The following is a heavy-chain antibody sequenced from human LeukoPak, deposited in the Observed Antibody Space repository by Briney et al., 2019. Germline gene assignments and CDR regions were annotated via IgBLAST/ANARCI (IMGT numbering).Heavy chain of an antibody. V-gene: IGHV4-4*07. Sequence: SETLSLTCAVSGGSITGFFWTWTRQPAGEGLQYIGRIFSSGGANYNPSLQSRVAMSVDTSQNLFSLKLTSVTAADTAVYFCARVATPDVSSPLDFWGQGILVTVSS. J-gene: IGHJ4*02. D-gene: IGHD6-19*01. CDR3: ARVATPDVSSPLDF. CDR1: GGSITGFF. CDR2: IFSSGGA.